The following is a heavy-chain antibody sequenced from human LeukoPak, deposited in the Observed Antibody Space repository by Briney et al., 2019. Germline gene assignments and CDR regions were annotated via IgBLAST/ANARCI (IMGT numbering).Heavy chain of an antibody. D-gene: IGHD3-10*01. Sequence: GGSLRLSCSASGFTFSSYCMNWVRQAPGKGLEWVANIEQHGNEKYYMDSVKGRFTISRDNAKNSLYLEMNSLRAEDTVVYYCAGGDYYGSGSARRHWFDPWGQGTLVTVSS. V-gene: IGHV3-7*04. CDR3: AGGDYYGSGSARRHWFDP. J-gene: IGHJ5*02. CDR1: GFTFSSYC. CDR2: IEQHGNEK.